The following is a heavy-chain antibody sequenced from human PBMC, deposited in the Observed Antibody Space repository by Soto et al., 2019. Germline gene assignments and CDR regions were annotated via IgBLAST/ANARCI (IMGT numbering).Heavy chain of an antibody. CDR2: IYYSGST. V-gene: IGHV4-59*01. CDR1: GGSINSYY. J-gene: IGHJ4*02. CDR3: ARGRHWLDY. D-gene: IGHD6-19*01. Sequence: SETLSLTCTVSGGSINSYYWSWIRQPPGKAPEWIGYIYYSGSTNYNPSLMSRVTISVDTSKSHFSLKLSSVTAADTAVYYCARGRHWLDYWGQGTLVTVSS.